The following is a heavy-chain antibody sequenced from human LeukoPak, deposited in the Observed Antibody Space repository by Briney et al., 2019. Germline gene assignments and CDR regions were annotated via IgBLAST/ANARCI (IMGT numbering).Heavy chain of an antibody. J-gene: IGHJ4*02. Sequence: GGSLRLSCAASGFTFSSYWMSWVRQAPGKGLEWVANIKQDGSEKYYVDSVKGRFTISKDNAKNSLYLQMNSLRAEDTAVYYCAREEPGAAAVNFDYWGQGTLVTVSS. V-gene: IGHV3-7*01. D-gene: IGHD6-13*01. CDR2: IKQDGSEK. CDR1: GFTFSSYW. CDR3: AREEPGAAAVNFDY.